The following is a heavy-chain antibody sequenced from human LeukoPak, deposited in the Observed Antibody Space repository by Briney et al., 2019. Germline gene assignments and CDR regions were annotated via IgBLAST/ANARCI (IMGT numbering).Heavy chain of an antibody. D-gene: IGHD6-13*01. CDR2: ISHSGST. Sequence: PSETLSLTCTVSGGSISSSSYYWSWIRQPPGKGLEWIGEISHSGSTNYNPSLKSRVTISVDTSKNQFSLKLSSVTAADTAVYYCARGLQQLRFGFNYRGQGTLVTVSS. CDR1: GGSISSSSYY. J-gene: IGHJ4*02. V-gene: IGHV4-39*07. CDR3: ARGLQQLRFGFNY.